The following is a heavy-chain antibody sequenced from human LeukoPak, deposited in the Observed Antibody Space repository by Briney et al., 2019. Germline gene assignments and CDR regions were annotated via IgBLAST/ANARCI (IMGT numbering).Heavy chain of an antibody. V-gene: IGHV5-51*01. D-gene: IGHD3-10*01. Sequence: GESLKISCKGCGYSFTSYWIVWVRQMPGKGLEWTGIIYPGDSDTRYSPSFQGQVTISADKSISTAYLQWSSLKASDTAMYYCARPGGTMVRGVMPYYWGQGTLVTVSS. CDR3: ARPGGTMVRGVMPYY. J-gene: IGHJ4*02. CDR1: GYSFTSYW. CDR2: IYPGDSDT.